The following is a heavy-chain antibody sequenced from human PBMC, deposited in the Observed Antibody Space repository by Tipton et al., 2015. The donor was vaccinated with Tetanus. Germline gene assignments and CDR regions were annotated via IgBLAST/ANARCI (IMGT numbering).Heavy chain of an antibody. J-gene: IGHJ4*02. CDR2: IYYSGST. CDR1: GGSISSSSYY. D-gene: IGHD3-22*01. V-gene: IGHV4-39*01. Sequence: TLSLTCTVSGGSISSSSYYWGWIRQPPGKGLEWIGSIYYSGSTYYNPPLKSRVTISVDTSKNQFSLKLSSVTAADTAVYYCAETPNWNYYDSSGYYFRWGQGTLVTVSS. CDR3: AETPNWNYYDSSGYYFR.